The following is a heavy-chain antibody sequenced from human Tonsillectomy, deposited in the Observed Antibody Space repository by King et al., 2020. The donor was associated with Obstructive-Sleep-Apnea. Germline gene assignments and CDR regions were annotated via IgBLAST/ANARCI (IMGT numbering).Heavy chain of an antibody. CDR2: IYYSGST. D-gene: IGHD6-13*01. CDR3: ARHYSRSWYVGLGAFDI. Sequence: QLQESGPGLVKPSDTLSLTCAVSGYSISSSNWWGWIRQPPGKGLEWIGYIYYSGSTYYNPSLKSRVTMSVDTSKNQFSLKLSSVTAVDTAVYYCARHYSRSWYVGLGAFDIWGQGTMVTVSS. J-gene: IGHJ3*02. CDR1: GYSISSSNW. V-gene: IGHV4-28*01.